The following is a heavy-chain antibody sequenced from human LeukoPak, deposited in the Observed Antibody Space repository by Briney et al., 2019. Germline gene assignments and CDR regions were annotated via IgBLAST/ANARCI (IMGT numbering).Heavy chain of an antibody. CDR3: ARDATYLYYYGMDV. D-gene: IGHD2-15*01. V-gene: IGHV3-30*04. CDR2: ISYDGSNK. Sequence: GGSLRLSCAASGFTFSSYAMHWVRQAPGKGLEWVAVISYDGSNKYYADSGKVRFTISRDNAKNTRYLKMNSLRAEDKAVYYCARDATYLYYYGMDVWGKGTTVTVSS. J-gene: IGHJ6*04. CDR1: GFTFSSYA.